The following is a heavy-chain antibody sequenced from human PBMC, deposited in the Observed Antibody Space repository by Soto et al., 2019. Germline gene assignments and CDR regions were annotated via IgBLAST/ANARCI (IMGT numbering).Heavy chain of an antibody. CDR1: GGSINSYY. J-gene: IGHJ4*02. D-gene: IGHD1-1*01. CDR3: ARHDPIGNNWNYFAY. Sequence: PSETLSLTCTVSGGSINSYYWGWVRQPPGKGLEWIGYISYSGSTSNNPSLTGRVTISVDTSKNQFSLKVSSVTTADTAVYYCARHDPIGNNWNYFAYWGQGTLVTVSS. V-gene: IGHV4-59*01. CDR2: ISYSGST.